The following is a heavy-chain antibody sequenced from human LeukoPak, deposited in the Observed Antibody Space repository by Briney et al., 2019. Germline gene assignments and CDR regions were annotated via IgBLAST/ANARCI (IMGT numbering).Heavy chain of an antibody. CDR3: ARDGLLGTRDSENYGPYYFDC. D-gene: IGHD3-10*01. Sequence: ASVKVSCKASGYTLTKFNVHWVRQAPGQSLEWLGWINAGNGDTKYALNFQDRVSITSDTSASTVYMELSSLTSEDTAVYFCARDGLLGTRDSENYGPYYFDCWGQGTLVTVSS. V-gene: IGHV1-3*01. CDR1: GYTLTKFN. J-gene: IGHJ4*02. CDR2: INAGNGDT.